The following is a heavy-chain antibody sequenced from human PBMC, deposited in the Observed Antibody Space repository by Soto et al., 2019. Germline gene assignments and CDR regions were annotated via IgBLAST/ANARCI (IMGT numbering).Heavy chain of an antibody. CDR2: IYPGDSDT. J-gene: IGHJ6*02. D-gene: IGHD3-10*01. Sequence: GESLKISCKGSGYSFTSYWIGWVRQMPGKGLEWMGIIYPGDSDTRYSPSFQGQVTISADKSISNAYLQWSSLKASDTAMYYCARHQDVLLWFGELAYGMDVWGQGTTVTVSS. CDR3: ARHQDVLLWFGELAYGMDV. V-gene: IGHV5-51*01. CDR1: GYSFTSYW.